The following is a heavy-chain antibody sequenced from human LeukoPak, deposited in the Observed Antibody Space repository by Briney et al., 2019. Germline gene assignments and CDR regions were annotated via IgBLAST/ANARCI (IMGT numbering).Heavy chain of an antibody. V-gene: IGHV3-33*01. CDR1: GFTFSSYG. D-gene: IGHD5-18*01. Sequence: RRSLRLSCAASGFTFSSYGMHWVRQAPGKGLEWVAVIWYDGSNKYYADSVKGRFTISRDNSKNTLYLQMNSLRAEDTAVYYCARVRSGYSYAFDYWGQGTLVTVSS. J-gene: IGHJ4*02. CDR2: IWYDGSNK. CDR3: ARVRSGYSYAFDY.